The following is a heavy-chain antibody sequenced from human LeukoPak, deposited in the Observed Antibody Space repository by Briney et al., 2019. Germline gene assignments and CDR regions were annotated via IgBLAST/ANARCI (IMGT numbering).Heavy chain of an antibody. CDR1: GGSISSYY. D-gene: IGHD3-10*01. J-gene: IGHJ4*02. V-gene: IGHV4-59*01. CDR2: ISYSGST. Sequence: SETLSLTCTASGGSISSYYWSWIRQPPGKGLEWIGYISYSGSTNYNPSLKSRVTISIDTSKNQFSLKLSSVTAADTAVYYCARVTGSLWFGDLTNSEGFDYWGQGTLVTVSS. CDR3: ARVTGSLWFGDLTNSEGFDY.